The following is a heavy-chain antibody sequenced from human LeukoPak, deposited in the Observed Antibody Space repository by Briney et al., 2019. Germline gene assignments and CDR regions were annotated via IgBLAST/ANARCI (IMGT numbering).Heavy chain of an antibody. D-gene: IGHD5-18*01. CDR3: ARDVAGYGPFDY. CDR2: MNPNSGNT. V-gene: IGHV1-8*03. CDR1: GYTLTELS. Sequence: ASVKVSCKVSGYTLTELSMHWVRQAPGKGLEWMGWMNPNSGNTGYAQKFQGRVTITRNTSISTAYMELSSLRSEDTAVYYCARDVAGYGPFDYWGQGTLVTVSS. J-gene: IGHJ4*02.